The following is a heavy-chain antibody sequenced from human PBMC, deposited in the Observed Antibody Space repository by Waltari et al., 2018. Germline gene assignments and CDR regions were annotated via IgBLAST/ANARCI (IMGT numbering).Heavy chain of an antibody. D-gene: IGHD2-15*01. CDR3: ARRGDWLPLDAFDI. CDR2: IYPSGDT. CDR1: GGSLSRSAYY. Sequence: QLQLQESGPGLVKSSATLSLTCAVSGGSLSRSAYYWVWLRQPPGKELEWIGSIYPSGDTYYHASLESRVRVSVDRSSNHFSMTLSSVTAADTAVYYCARRGDWLPLDAFDIWGQGTVVTVSS. J-gene: IGHJ3*02. V-gene: IGHV4-39*02.